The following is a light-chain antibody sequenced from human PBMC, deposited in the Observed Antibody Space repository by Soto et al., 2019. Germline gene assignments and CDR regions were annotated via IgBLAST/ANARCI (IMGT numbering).Light chain of an antibody. V-gene: IGLV2-8*01. J-gene: IGLJ2*01. CDR1: SSDVGVYNY. Sequence: QSALTQPPAASGSRGQSVTISCTGTSSDVGVYNYVSWYQQHPGKAPKLMIYEVSKRPSGVPDRFSGSKSGNTASLTVSGLQAEDEADYYCSSFAGNNNLVFGGGTKLTVL. CDR2: EVS. CDR3: SSFAGNNNLV.